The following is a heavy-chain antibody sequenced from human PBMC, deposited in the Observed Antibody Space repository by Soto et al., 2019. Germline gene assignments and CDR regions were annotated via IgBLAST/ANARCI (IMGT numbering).Heavy chain of an antibody. D-gene: IGHD4-4*01. Sequence: EVQLVESGGGLAQPGWSRRLSCAASGFNFDDHAMHWVRQTPGKGLEWVSGISWNSVTINYADSIKGRFTISRDNAKNSMYLQMDSLRGEDTAVYYCVRGGSNYASWGQGTLVTVSS. CDR1: GFNFDDHA. J-gene: IGHJ5*02. CDR2: ISWNSVTI. CDR3: VRGGSNYAS. V-gene: IGHV3-9*01.